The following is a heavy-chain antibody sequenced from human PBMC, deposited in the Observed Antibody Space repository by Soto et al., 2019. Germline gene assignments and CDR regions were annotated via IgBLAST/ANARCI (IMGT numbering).Heavy chain of an antibody. CDR2: MNPNSGNT. V-gene: IGHV1-8*01. CDR3: ARAGYCSGGSCYEDYYYYMDV. Sequence: ASVKVFCKASGYTFTSYDINWVRQATGQGLEWMGWMNPNSGNTGYAQKFQGRVTMTRNTSISTAYMELSSLRSEDTAVYYCARAGYCSGGSCYEDYYYYMDVWGKGTTVTVSS. D-gene: IGHD2-15*01. J-gene: IGHJ6*03. CDR1: GYTFTSYD.